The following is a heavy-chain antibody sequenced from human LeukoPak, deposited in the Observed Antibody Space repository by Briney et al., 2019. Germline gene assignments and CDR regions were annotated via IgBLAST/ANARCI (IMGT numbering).Heavy chain of an antibody. D-gene: IGHD6-6*01. CDR1: GFTFSSYS. CDR3: AKDGLVDY. CDR2: ISSSSSYI. V-gene: IGHV3-21*04. Sequence: GGSLRLSCAASGFTFSSYSMNWVRQAPGKGLEWVSSISSSSSYIYYADSVKGRFTISRDNSKNTLYLQMNSLRAEDTAVYYCAKDGLVDYWGQGTLVTVSS. J-gene: IGHJ4*02.